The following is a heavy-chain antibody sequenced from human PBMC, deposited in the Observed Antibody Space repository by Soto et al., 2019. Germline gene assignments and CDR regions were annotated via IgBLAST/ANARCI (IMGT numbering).Heavy chain of an antibody. V-gene: IGHV1-3*01. D-gene: IGHD6-19*01. CDR3: ARGRIAVAGGFDY. Sequence: ASVKVSCKASGYTFTSYAMHWVRQAPGQRLEWMGWINAGNGNTKYSQKFQGRVTITRDTSASTAYMELSSLRSEDTAVYYCARGRIAVAGGFDYCGQGTLVSVSS. J-gene: IGHJ4*02. CDR2: INAGNGNT. CDR1: GYTFTSYA.